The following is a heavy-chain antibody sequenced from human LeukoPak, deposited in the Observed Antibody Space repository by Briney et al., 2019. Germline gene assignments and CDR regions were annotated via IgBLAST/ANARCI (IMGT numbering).Heavy chain of an antibody. D-gene: IGHD3-22*01. CDR3: ARLSSGYYFDAFDI. V-gene: IGHV4-4*02. CDR1: GGSISSDNW. Sequence: PSETLSLTCAVSGGSISSDNWWSWVRQPPGKGLEWIGEIYHSGSTNYNPSLKSRVTISVDKSKNQFSLKLSSVTAADTAVYYCARLSSGYYFDAFDIWGQGTMVTVSS. J-gene: IGHJ3*02. CDR2: IYHSGST.